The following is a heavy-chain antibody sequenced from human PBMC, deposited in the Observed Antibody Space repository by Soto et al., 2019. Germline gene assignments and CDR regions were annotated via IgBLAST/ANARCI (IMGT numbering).Heavy chain of an antibody. V-gene: IGHV3-7*03. CDR2: INQDGSEK. D-gene: IGHD2-15*01. CDR1: GFTFSSYW. Sequence: EVQLVESGGGLVQPGGSMRLSCAASGFTFSSYWMTWVRQAPGKGLQWVANINQDGSEKYYVDSVRGRFTVSRDNVKNSLYLHMNSLRAEDTAVYSCARVLSPYLYWGQGTLVTVSS. J-gene: IGHJ4*02. CDR3: ARVLSPYLY.